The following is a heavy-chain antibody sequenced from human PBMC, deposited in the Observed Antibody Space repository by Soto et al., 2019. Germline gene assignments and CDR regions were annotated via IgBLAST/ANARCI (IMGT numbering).Heavy chain of an antibody. V-gene: IGHV3-23*01. CDR3: AKVVKYDVLTGYYKGPDYDGMDV. D-gene: IGHD3-9*01. CDR2: ISGSGGST. Sequence: QLLESGGGLVQPGGSLRLSCAASGFTFSIYSMNWVRQAPGKGLEWVSLISGSGGSTHYADSVEGRFTISRDNSKNTLYLEMDSLRAEDTAVYYCAKVVKYDVLTGYYKGPDYDGMDVW. J-gene: IGHJ6*01. CDR1: GFTFSIYS.